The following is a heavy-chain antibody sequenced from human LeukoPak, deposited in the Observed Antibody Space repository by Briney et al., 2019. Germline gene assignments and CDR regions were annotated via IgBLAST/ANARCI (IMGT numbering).Heavy chain of an antibody. D-gene: IGHD3-22*01. Sequence: PGGSLRLSCAASGFTFDDYTMHWVRHAPGKGLEWVSLISWDGGSTYYADSVKGRFTISRDNSKNSLYLQMNSLRTEDTALYYCAKDDHYYDSSDYGMDVWGQGTTVTVSS. CDR3: AKDDHYYDSSDYGMDV. J-gene: IGHJ6*02. CDR1: GFTFDDYT. CDR2: ISWDGGST. V-gene: IGHV3-43*01.